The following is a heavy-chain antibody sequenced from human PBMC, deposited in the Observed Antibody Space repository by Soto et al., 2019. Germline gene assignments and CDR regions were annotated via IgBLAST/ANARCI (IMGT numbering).Heavy chain of an antibody. J-gene: IGHJ5*02. Sequence: SDTLSLTCTVSCGSIYSGGYYWSWIRQHPGKGLEWFGYIYYSGSTYYNPSLKSRVTISVDTSKNQFSLKLSSVTAADTAVYYCARSAGSEMATITEWFDPWGQGTLVTV. D-gene: IGHD5-12*01. CDR3: ARSAGSEMATITEWFDP. CDR1: CGSIYSGGYY. V-gene: IGHV4-31*03. CDR2: IYYSGST.